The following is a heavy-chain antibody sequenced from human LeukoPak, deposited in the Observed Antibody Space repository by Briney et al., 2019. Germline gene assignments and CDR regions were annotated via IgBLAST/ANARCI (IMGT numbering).Heavy chain of an antibody. CDR1: AGSISSSSW. Sequence: SETLSLTCSVSAGSISSSSWWSWVRQSPVKGLEWIGEIYLYGTTNYNPSLKSRVTMSVDRSKNQFSLKLSSVTAADTAVYYCARQKWEQQGRDYYFNGLDVWGPGTTVTVS. J-gene: IGHJ6*02. CDR2: IYLYGTT. CDR3: ARQKWEQQGRDYYFNGLDV. V-gene: IGHV4-4*02. D-gene: IGHD1-26*01.